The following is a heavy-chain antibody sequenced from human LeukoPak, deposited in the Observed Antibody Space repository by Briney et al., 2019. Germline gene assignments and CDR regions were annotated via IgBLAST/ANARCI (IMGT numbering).Heavy chain of an antibody. V-gene: IGHV3-11*01. CDR3: AKDILAAGLFFDY. J-gene: IGHJ4*02. D-gene: IGHD6-13*01. CDR2: IDMSGTTI. Sequence: GGSLRLSSAASGFTFSDYYMGWVRQAPGKGLEWVSYIDMSGTTIYYADSVKGRFTISRDNAKNSLFLQMNSLRAEDTAVYYCAKDILAAGLFFDYWGQGVLVTVSS. CDR1: GFTFSDYY.